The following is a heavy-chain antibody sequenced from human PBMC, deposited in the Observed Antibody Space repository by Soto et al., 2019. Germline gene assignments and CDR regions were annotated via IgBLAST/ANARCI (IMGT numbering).Heavy chain of an antibody. CDR1: GGSISSGGYS. Sequence: PSETLSLTCAVSGGSISSGGYSWSWIRQPPGKGLEWIGYIYHSGSTNYNPSLKSRVTISVDTSKNQFSLKLSSVTAADTAVYYWARGYGRNFDYWGQGTLVTVSS. CDR3: ARGYGRNFDY. D-gene: IGHD5-18*01. J-gene: IGHJ4*02. CDR2: IYHSGST. V-gene: IGHV4-30-2*01.